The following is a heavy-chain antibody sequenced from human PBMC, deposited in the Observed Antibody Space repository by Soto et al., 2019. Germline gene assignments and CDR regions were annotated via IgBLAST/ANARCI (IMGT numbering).Heavy chain of an antibody. CDR3: ARWHYYDSSAYRSFDY. Sequence: SETLSLTFTVSGGSVSSAIYSWIWIRQPPGKGLEWIGYIYYSGTTNYNPSLKSRVTISLHTSKNQFSLQLRSVTAADTAVYYCARWHYYDSSAYRSFDYWVQGTLVTVSS. V-gene: IGHV4-61*01. D-gene: IGHD3-22*01. J-gene: IGHJ4*02. CDR1: GGSVSSAIYS. CDR2: IYYSGTT.